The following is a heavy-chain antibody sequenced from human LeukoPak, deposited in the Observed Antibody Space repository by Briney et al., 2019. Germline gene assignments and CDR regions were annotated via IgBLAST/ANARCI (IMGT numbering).Heavy chain of an antibody. J-gene: IGHJ4*02. Sequence: PGGSLRLSCAASGFTFSSYWMSWVRQAPGKGLEWVAFIRSDGTNKYYADSVKGRFTISRDNSKNTLYLQMNSLRAEDTAVYYCAKDRAVAAYYFDYWGQGTLVTVSS. CDR3: AKDRAVAAYYFDY. CDR1: GFTFSSYW. V-gene: IGHV3-30*02. D-gene: IGHD6-19*01. CDR2: IRSDGTNK.